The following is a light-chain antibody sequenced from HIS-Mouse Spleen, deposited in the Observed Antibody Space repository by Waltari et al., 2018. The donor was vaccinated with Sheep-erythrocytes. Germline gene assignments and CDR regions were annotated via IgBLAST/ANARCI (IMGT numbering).Light chain of an antibody. V-gene: IGKV1-5*03. Sequence: DIKMTQSPSTLSASVGDRVTITCRASQSISSWLAWYQQKPWKAPKLLIYKASSLESRVPSRFSGSGSGTEFTLTISSLQPDDFATYYCQQYNSYPYTFGQGTKLEIK. CDR2: KAS. J-gene: IGKJ2*01. CDR3: QQYNSYPYT. CDR1: QSISSW.